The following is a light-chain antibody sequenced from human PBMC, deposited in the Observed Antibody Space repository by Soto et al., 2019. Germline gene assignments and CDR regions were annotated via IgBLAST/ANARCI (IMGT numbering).Light chain of an antibody. CDR2: DAY. Sequence: EIVLTQSPGTLSLSPGERATLSCRASQSFRGLLAWYQQKPGQAPRLLIYDAYNRATGIPPRFSGSGSGTDFTLTISRLEPEDFAVYYCQQYGSSRTFGQGTKVDIK. CDR3: QQYGSSRT. CDR1: QSFRGL. V-gene: IGKV3-20*01. J-gene: IGKJ1*01.